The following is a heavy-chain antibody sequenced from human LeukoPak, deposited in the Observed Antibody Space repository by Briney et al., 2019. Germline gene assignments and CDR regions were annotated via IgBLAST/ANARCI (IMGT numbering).Heavy chain of an antibody. J-gene: IGHJ3*02. D-gene: IGHD4-23*01. CDR3: ATDIEEGNSFAAFDI. V-gene: IGHV3-11*01. CDR2: IYSGSTTI. Sequence: TGGSLRLSCAASGFTFSDYYMSWIRQAPGKGLEWVSYIYSGSTTIYYADSVKGRFTISRDNAKDSLYLQMNSLRAEDTAMYYCATDIEEGNSFAAFDIWGQGTMVTVSS. CDR1: GFTFSDYY.